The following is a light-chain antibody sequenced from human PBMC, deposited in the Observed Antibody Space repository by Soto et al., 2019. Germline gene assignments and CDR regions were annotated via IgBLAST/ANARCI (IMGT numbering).Light chain of an antibody. CDR1: SSDVGGYNY. V-gene: IGLV2-11*01. Sequence: QSVLTQPRSVSGSPGQSVTISCTGTSSDVGGYNYVSWYQQHPGKAPKLMIYDVSKRPSGVPDRFSGSKSGNTASLTISGLQAEDEADYYCCSYAGSYTLYAFGTRTKVTVL. CDR2: DVS. CDR3: CSYAGSYTLYA. J-gene: IGLJ1*01.